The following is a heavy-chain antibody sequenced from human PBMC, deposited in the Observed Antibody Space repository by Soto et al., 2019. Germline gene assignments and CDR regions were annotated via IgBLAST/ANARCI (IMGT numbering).Heavy chain of an antibody. Sequence: SETLSLTCTVSGGSISSGGYYWSWIRQHPGKGLEWIGYIYYSGSTYSNPSLKSRVTISVDTSKNQFSLKMSSVTAAYTDVYKCAKAVLRDNWFDPWGQGTLVTVSS. J-gene: IGHJ5*02. CDR1: GGSISSGGYY. CDR2: IYYSGST. CDR3: AKAVLRDNWFDP. D-gene: IGHD3-3*01. V-gene: IGHV4-31*03.